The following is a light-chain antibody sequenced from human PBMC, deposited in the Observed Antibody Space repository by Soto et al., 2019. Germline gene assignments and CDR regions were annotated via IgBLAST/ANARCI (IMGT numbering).Light chain of an antibody. CDR3: QQYNNWPRT. Sequence: EIVMTQSPVTLSVSPGERATLSCRASQSVSSNLAWYQQKPGQAPSLLIYGASTRATGIPARFSGSGSGTDFTLTISSLQSEDFAVYYCQQYNNWPRTFGQGTKVDIK. CDR2: GAS. CDR1: QSVSSN. J-gene: IGKJ1*01. V-gene: IGKV3-15*01.